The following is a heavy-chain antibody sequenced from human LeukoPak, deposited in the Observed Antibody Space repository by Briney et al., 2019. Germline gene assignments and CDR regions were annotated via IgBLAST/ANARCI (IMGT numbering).Heavy chain of an antibody. J-gene: IGHJ4*02. V-gene: IGHV3-30-3*01. D-gene: IGHD3-10*01. CDR2: ISYDGSNK. Sequence: PGRSLRLPCGASGFTLSSYAMHWLRQAPGKGLEWVAVISYDGSNKYYADSVKGRFTISRDNSKNTLYLQMNSLRAEDTAVYYCARDFYMVRGVIGPDWGQGTLVTVSS. CDR3: ARDFYMVRGVIGPD. CDR1: GFTLSSYA.